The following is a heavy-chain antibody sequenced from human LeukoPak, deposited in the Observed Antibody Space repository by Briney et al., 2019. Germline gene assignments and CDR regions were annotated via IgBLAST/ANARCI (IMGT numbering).Heavy chain of an antibody. CDR3: ARDQYSSSWYYFDY. J-gene: IGHJ4*02. Sequence: PSGTLSLTCAVSGGSISSSNWWSWVRQPPGKGLEWIGEIYHSGSTNYNPSLKSRVTISVDKSKNRFSLKLSSVTAADTAVYYCARDQYSSSWYYFDYWGQGTLVTVSS. D-gene: IGHD6-13*01. CDR1: GGSISSSNW. CDR2: IYHSGST. V-gene: IGHV4-4*02.